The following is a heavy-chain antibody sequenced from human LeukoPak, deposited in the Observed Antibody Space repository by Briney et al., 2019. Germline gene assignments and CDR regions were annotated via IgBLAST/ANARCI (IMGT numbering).Heavy chain of an antibody. Sequence: SETLSLTCTVSGGSISSSSYYWGWIRQPPGKGLEWIGSIYYSGSTYYNPSLKSRVTISVDTSKNQFSLKLSSVTAADTAVYYCARREYYGSGSYPFDYWGQGTLVTVSS. CDR2: IYYSGST. CDR3: ARREYYGSGSYPFDY. D-gene: IGHD3-10*01. J-gene: IGHJ4*02. CDR1: GGSISSSSYY. V-gene: IGHV4-39*07.